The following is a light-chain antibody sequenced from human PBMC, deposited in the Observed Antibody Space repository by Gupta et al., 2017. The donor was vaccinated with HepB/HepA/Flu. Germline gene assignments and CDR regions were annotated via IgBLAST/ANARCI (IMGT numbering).Light chain of an antibody. J-gene: IGKJ4*01. V-gene: IGKV1-27*01. CDR1: QGISNH. CDR3: QKYNRVPQA. Sequence: DIQMTQSPSSLSASVGDRVTLTCRASQGISNHLAWYQQKPGKVPELLIYGASTLQLGVPSRFSGSGSGTEFTLTISSLQPEDVATYYCQKYNRVPQAFGGGTKVEIK. CDR2: GAS.